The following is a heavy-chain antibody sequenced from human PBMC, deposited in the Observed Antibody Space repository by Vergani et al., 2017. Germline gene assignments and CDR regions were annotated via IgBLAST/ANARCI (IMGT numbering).Heavy chain of an antibody. CDR2: IYYSGST. Sequence: QVQLQESGPGLVKPSQTLSLTCTVSGGSISSGSYYWSWIRKPPGNGLEWIGDIYYSGSTYYNPSLKSRVTISVDTSKNQFSLKLSAVTAAYTAVYYCARGGHQGMNWGQGTLVTVSS. CDR3: ARGGHQGMN. CDR1: GGSISSGSYY. D-gene: IGHD2-2*01. V-gene: IGHV4-31*03. J-gene: IGHJ4*02.